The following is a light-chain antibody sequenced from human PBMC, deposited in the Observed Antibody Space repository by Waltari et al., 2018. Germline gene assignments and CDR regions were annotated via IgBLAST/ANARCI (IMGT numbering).Light chain of an antibody. J-gene: IGLJ2*01. CDR1: SLRTSY. CDR2: GYN. Sequence: SSELTQDPAVSVALGLTVKMTCQGDSLRTSYASWYQQKPGQAPVLVLFGYNKRPSGIPDRFSGYNSGTTSSLTITGAQAEDEADYYCHSRDSSASHVVFGGGTKLTVL. CDR3: HSRDSSASHVV. V-gene: IGLV3-19*01.